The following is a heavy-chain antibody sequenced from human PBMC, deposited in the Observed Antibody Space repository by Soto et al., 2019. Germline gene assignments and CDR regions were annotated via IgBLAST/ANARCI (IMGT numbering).Heavy chain of an antibody. J-gene: IGHJ5*02. V-gene: IGHV4-59*01. CDR1: GGSISSYY. CDR3: ARLMVDTAMVNWFDP. CDR2: IYYSGST. D-gene: IGHD5-18*01. Sequence: PSETLSLTCTVSGGSISSYYWSWIRQPPGKGLEWIGYIYYSGSTNYNPSLKSRVTISVDTSKNQFSLKLSSVTAADTAVYYCARLMVDTAMVNWFDPWGQGTLVTVSS.